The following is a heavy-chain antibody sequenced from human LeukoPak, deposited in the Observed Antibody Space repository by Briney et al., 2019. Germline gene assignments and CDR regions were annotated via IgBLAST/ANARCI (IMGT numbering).Heavy chain of an antibody. V-gene: IGHV5-10-1*01. J-gene: IGHJ4*02. Sequence: GESLKISCKGSGYSFTSYWISWVRQMPGKGLEWMGRIDPSDSYTNYSPSFQGHVTISADKSISTAYLQWSSLKASDTAMYYCARHVAVAGTPYYFDYWGQGTLVTV. CDR2: IDPSDSYT. CDR3: ARHVAVAGTPYYFDY. CDR1: GYSFTSYW. D-gene: IGHD6-19*01.